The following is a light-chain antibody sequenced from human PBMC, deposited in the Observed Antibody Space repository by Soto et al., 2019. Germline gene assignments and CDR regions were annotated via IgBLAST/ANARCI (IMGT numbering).Light chain of an antibody. V-gene: IGKV3-15*01. CDR2: GAS. J-gene: IGKJ4*01. Sequence: EIVMTQSPATLSVSPGERVTLSCRARQSVSSNLAWYQQKPGQAPRLLIYGASTRATGIPARFSGSGSGTEFTLTISSLQSEDFVVYYCQQYNNWPLTFGGGTKVEIK. CDR1: QSVSSN. CDR3: QQYNNWPLT.